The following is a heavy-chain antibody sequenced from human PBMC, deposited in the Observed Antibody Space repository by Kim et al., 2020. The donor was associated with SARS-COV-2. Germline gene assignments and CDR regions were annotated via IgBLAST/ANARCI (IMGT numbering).Heavy chain of an antibody. CDR2: ISSSSSYI. J-gene: IGHJ4*02. V-gene: IGHV3-21*01. Sequence: GGSLRLSCAASGFTFSSYSMNWVRQAPGKGLEWVSSISSSSSYIYYADSVKGRFTISRDNAKNSLNLQMNSLRAEDTAVYYCARDLAAVPFDYWGQGTLVTVSS. CDR1: GFTFSSYS. D-gene: IGHD6-19*01. CDR3: ARDLAAVPFDY.